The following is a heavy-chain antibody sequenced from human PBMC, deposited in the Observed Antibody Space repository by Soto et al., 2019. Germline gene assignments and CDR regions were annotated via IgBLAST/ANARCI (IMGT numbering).Heavy chain of an antibody. CDR3: ARDRVVRGTKRSYYMDV. CDR2: ISGSGGST. V-gene: IGHV3-23*01. Sequence: GGSLRLSCAASGFTFSSYAMSWVRQAPGKGLEWVSAISGSGGSTYYADSVKGRFTISRDNAKNSLYLQMNSLRAEDTAVYYCARDRVVRGTKRSYYMDVWGKGTTVTVSS. J-gene: IGHJ6*03. CDR1: GFTFSSYA. D-gene: IGHD3-10*01.